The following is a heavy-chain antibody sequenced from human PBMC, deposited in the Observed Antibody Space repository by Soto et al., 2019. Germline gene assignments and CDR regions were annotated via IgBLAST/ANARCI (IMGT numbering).Heavy chain of an antibody. CDR1: GFTFSSYA. J-gene: IGHJ4*02. V-gene: IGHV3-23*01. CDR3: AKHNDILTGYYPTQLDY. CDR2: ISGSGGST. D-gene: IGHD3-9*01. Sequence: GSLRLSCAASGFTFSSYAMSWVRQAPGKGLEWVSAISGSGGSTYYADSVKGRFTISRDNSKNTLYLQMNSLRAEDTAVYCCAKHNDILTGYYPTQLDYWGQGTLVTVSS.